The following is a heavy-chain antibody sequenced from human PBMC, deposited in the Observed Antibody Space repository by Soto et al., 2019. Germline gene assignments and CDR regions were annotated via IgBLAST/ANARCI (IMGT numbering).Heavy chain of an antibody. D-gene: IGHD4-17*01. J-gene: IGHJ4*02. CDR1: GGSISSYY. V-gene: IGHV4-59*01. Sequence: NPSETLSLTCTVSGGSISSYYWSWIRQPPGKGLEWIGYIYYSGSTNYNPSLKSRVTISVDTSKNQFSLKLSSVTAADTAVYYCASGYGDYGYWGQGTLVTVSS. CDR2: IYYSGST. CDR3: ASGYGDYGY.